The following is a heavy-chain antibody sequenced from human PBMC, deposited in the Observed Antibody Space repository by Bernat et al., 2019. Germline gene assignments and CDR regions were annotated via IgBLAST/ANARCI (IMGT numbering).Heavy chain of an antibody. V-gene: IGHV4-34*02. J-gene: IGHJ4*02. Sequence: QVQLQQWGAGLLKPSETLSLTCAVSDGAFSTYYLGWIRQPPGKGLEWIGEINHSGSTNYNPSLKSRVTMSVDTSRNRFSLKLSSVTAADSAIYFCARGGVDNSNYGGLFDSWGQGTLLTVSS. CDR3: ARGGVDNSNYGGLFDS. CDR2: INHSGST. CDR1: DGAFSTYY. D-gene: IGHD4-4*01.